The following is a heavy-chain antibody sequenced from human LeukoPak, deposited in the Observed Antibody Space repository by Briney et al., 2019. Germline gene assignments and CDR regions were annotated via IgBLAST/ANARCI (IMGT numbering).Heavy chain of an antibody. CDR1: GYTLTELS. CDR2: FDPEDGET. J-gene: IGHJ4*02. V-gene: IGHV1-24*01. CDR3: ATVFYDSSGYNLRYFDY. Sequence: ASVKVSCKVSGYTLTELSMHWVRQAPGKGLEWMGGFDPEDGETIYTQKFQGRVTMTEDTSTDTAYMELSSLRSEDTAVYYCATVFYDSSGYNLRYFDYWGQGTLVTVSS. D-gene: IGHD3-22*01.